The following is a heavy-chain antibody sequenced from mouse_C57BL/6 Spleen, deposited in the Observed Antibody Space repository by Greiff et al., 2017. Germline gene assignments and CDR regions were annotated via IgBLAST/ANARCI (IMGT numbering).Heavy chain of an antibody. CDR2: IDPSDSYT. CDR3: ARVGQGFDY. D-gene: IGHD3-3*01. J-gene: IGHJ2*01. V-gene: IGHV1-69*01. CDR1: GYTFTSYW. Sequence: QVQLKQPGAELVMPGASVKLSCKASGYTFTSYWMHWVKQRPGQGLEWIGEIDPSDSYTNYNQKFKGKSTLTVDKSSSTAYMQLSSLTSEDSAVYYCARVGQGFDYWGQGTTLTVSS.